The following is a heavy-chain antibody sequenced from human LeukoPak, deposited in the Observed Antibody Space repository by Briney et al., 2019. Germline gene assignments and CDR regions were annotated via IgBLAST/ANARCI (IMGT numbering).Heavy chain of an antibody. Sequence: GGSLRLPCAASGFTFSSYWMHWVRQAPGKGRVWVSRINSDGSSTSYADSVKGRFTISRDNAKNTLYLQMNSLRAEDTAMYYCARNRPWMQLPNNDPFDIWGQGTMVTVSS. CDR2: INSDGSST. J-gene: IGHJ3*02. CDR1: GFTFSSYW. CDR3: ARNRPWMQLPNNDPFDI. V-gene: IGHV3-74*01. D-gene: IGHD5-18*01.